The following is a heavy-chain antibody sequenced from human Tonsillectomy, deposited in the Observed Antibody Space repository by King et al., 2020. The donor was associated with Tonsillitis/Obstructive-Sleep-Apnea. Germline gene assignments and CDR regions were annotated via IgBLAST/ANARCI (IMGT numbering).Heavy chain of an antibody. CDR2: IKSKTEGGTT. CDR3: TTDGLPD. D-gene: IGHD3/OR15-3a*01. V-gene: IGHV3-15*01. CDR1: GFTFSNAW. Sequence: VQLVESGGGLVNPGGSLRLSCAASGFTFSNAWMSWVRQAPGKGLEWVGRIKSKTEGGTTDYVAPVKGRFIISRDESKNTVYLQMNSLKPEDTAVYYCTTDGLPDWGQGTLVTVSS. J-gene: IGHJ4*02.